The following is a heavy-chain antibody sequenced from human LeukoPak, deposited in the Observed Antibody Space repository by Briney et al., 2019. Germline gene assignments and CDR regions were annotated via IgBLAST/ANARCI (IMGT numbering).Heavy chain of an antibody. D-gene: IGHD3-22*01. CDR1: GYTFTSYG. CDR2: ISAYNGNT. CDR3: ARDAPDYYDSSGYPLGAFDI. Sequence: ASVNVSCKASGYTFTSYGISWVRQAPGQGLEWMGWISAYNGNTNYAQKLQGRVTMTTDTSTSTAYMELRSLRSDDTAVYYCARDAPDYYDSSGYPLGAFDIWGQGTMVTVSS. V-gene: IGHV1-18*01. J-gene: IGHJ3*02.